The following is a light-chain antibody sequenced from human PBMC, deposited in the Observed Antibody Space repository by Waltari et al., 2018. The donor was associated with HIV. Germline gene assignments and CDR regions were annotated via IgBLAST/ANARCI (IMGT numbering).Light chain of an antibody. CDR1: QSVLHTSNNKNF. J-gene: IGKJ1*01. V-gene: IGKV4-1*01. Sequence: DIVMTQSPDSLVVSLGARATIKCKSSQSVLHTSNNKNFLAWYQQKSGQAPKLLIYWASTRESGVPARFSGSGSGTNFTLTSNNLQSEDVAVYYCQQYHVTPPTFGQGT. CDR3: QQYHVTPPT. CDR2: WAS.